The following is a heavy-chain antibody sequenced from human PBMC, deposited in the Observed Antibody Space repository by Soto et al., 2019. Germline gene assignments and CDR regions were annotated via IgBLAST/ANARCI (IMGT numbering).Heavy chain of an antibody. J-gene: IGHJ5*01. Sequence: QVQLVESGGGVVQPGRSLRLSCAASGFTFSSYGMHRVRQAPGKGLEWVSVISYDGSSQYYADSVKGRFTISRDESKNKLYLQMNSLRPDDTAVYYCARRRNWYDSWGEGTLVTVSS. CDR1: GFTFSSYG. CDR2: ISYDGSSQ. CDR3: ARRRNWYDS. V-gene: IGHV3-30-3*01.